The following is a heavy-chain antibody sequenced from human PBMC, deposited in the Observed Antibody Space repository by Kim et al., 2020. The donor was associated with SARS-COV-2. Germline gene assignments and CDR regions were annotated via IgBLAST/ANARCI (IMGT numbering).Heavy chain of an antibody. CDR2: ISGRAYST. D-gene: IGHD5-18*01. CDR3: AKDPGMQLWYRFDY. J-gene: IGHJ4*02. CDR1: GFTFSSYA. V-gene: IGHV3-23*01. Sequence: GGSLRLSCAASGFTFSSYAMSWVRQAPGKGLEWVSGISGRAYSTYYADSVKGRFTISRDNFKNTLYLQMNSLRAEDTAVYYCAKDPGMQLWYRFDYWGQGTLVTVSS.